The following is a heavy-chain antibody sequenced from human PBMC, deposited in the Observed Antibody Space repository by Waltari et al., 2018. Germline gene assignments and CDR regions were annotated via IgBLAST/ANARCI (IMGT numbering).Heavy chain of an antibody. CDR3: ASPTYGDHGVFDY. D-gene: IGHD4-17*01. J-gene: IGHJ4*02. Sequence: EVQLVQSGAEVKKPGATVKISCKASGYTFPDYYMHWVHQAPGKGLEWMGRVDPEDGETIYAEKFQGRVTITADKSTSTAYMELSSLRSEDTAVYYCASPTYGDHGVFDYWGQGTLVTVSS. V-gene: IGHV1-69-2*01. CDR1: GYTFPDYY. CDR2: VDPEDGET.